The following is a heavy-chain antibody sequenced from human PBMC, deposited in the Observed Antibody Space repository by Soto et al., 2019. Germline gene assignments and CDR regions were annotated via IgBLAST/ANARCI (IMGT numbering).Heavy chain of an antibody. V-gene: IGHV4-59*01. D-gene: IGHD2-2*01. CDR2: IYYTGDT. Sequence: SETLSLTCTVSGASITSYYWSWIRQPPGQGLESLGYIYYTGDTNSNPSLKGRLTISIDTSKNQFSLKLSSVTAADTAIYYCARYARIPDYWGQGTLVIVSS. CDR3: ARYARIPDY. CDR1: GASITSYY. J-gene: IGHJ4*02.